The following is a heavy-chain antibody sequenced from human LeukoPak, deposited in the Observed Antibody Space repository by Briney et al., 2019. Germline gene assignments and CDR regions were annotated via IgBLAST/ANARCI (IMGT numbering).Heavy chain of an antibody. CDR3: ARVYYDSSGYYQLDY. D-gene: IGHD3-22*01. CDR1: AFTFSSDS. Sequence: GGSLRLSCAVSAFTFSSDSMNWVRQAAGEGLEWDSSISSSSYIYYADSVKGRFTISRDNAKNSLYLQMNSLRAEDTAVYYCARVYYDSSGYYQLDYWGQGTLVTVSS. V-gene: IGHV3-21*01. J-gene: IGHJ4*02. CDR2: ISSSSYI.